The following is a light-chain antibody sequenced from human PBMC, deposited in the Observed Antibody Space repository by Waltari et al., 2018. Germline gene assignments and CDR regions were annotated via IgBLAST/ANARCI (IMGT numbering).Light chain of an antibody. Sequence: DILLTQSPSFLSASVGDRISITCRASQDISNYLAWLQQKPGKAPKVLIYAASSLQSGVPARFSGSGSGAEFTLTISSLQPEDFATYYRQQFESYPRTFGPGTAVDIK. CDR3: QQFESYPRT. V-gene: IGKV1-9*01. CDR2: AAS. J-gene: IGKJ3*01. CDR1: QDISNY.